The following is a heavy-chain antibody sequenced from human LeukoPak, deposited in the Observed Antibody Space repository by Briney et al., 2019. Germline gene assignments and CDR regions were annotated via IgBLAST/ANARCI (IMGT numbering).Heavy chain of an antibody. V-gene: IGHV1-69*04. J-gene: IGHJ5*02. CDR3: ARCGLLVRGTNWFDP. Sequence: ASVKVSCKASGGTFSSYAISWVRQAPGQGLEWMGRIIPILGIANYAQKFQGRVTITADKSTSTAYMELSGLRSEDTAVYYCARCGLLVRGTNWFDPWGQGTLVTVSS. CDR1: GGTFSSYA. CDR2: IIPILGIA. D-gene: IGHD3-10*01.